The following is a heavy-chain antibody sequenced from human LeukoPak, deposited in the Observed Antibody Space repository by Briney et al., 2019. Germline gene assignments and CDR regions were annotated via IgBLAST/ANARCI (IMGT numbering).Heavy chain of an antibody. CDR2: IHHSGDT. D-gene: IGHD6-13*01. CDR3: AREMYNSSWYYFDY. CDR1: GGSISSFY. V-gene: IGHV4-59*12. Sequence: PSETLSLTCTVSGGSISSFYWNWIRQPPGKGLEWIAYIHHSGDTRYNPSLKSRVTISVDTSKNQFSPKLSSMTAADTAVYYCAREMYNSSWYYFDYWGQGTLVTVSS. J-gene: IGHJ4*02.